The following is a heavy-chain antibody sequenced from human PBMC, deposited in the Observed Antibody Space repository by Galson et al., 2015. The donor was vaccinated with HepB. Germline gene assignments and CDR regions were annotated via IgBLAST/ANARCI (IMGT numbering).Heavy chain of an antibody. CDR3: ARAVRYSSGWPHDY. D-gene: IGHD6-19*01. CDR1: GYTFIAYY. V-gene: IGHV1-2*06. J-gene: IGHJ4*02. CDR2: IDPSSGGR. Sequence: SVKVSCKASGYTFIAYYIHWVRQAPGQGLEWMGRIDPSSGGRDYAQKFQGRVTMTRDTSISTAYMDLSRLRSDDTAVYYCARAVRYSSGWPHDYWGQGTLVSVSS.